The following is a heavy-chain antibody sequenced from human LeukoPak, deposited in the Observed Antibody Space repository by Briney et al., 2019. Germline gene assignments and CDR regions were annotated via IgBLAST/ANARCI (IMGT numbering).Heavy chain of an antibody. D-gene: IGHD3-22*01. CDR3: ARDDGYYDKKGGDAFDI. Sequence: PSETLSLTCAVYGGSFSGYYWNWIRQPPGKGLEWIGEINHSGSTNYNPSLKSRVTISVDTSKNQFSLKLSSVTAADTAVYYCARDDGYYDKKGGDAFDIWGQGTMVTVSS. J-gene: IGHJ3*02. CDR1: GGSFSGYY. CDR2: INHSGST. V-gene: IGHV4-34*01.